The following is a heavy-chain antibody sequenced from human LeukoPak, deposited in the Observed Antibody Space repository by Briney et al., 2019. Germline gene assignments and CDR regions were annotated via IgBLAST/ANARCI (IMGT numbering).Heavy chain of an antibody. CDR3: ARGYLIDS. CDR1: GFTVNSNY. V-gene: IGHV3-66*01. CDR2: VYSGDRT. Sequence: PGGSLRLSCAASGFTVNSNYMSWVRQAPGKGLECVSVVYSGDRTYYADSVKSRFTISRDDPTNTLYLLMNSLRAEDTAVYYCARGYLIDSWGQGTLVTVSS. J-gene: IGHJ4*02. D-gene: IGHD1-26*01.